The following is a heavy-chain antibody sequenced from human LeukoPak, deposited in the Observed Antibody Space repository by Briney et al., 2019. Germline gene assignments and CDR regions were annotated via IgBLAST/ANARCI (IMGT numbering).Heavy chain of an antibody. D-gene: IGHD3-10*01. CDR2: ISASGAST. J-gene: IGHJ6*03. Sequence: GGSLRLSCAASGFTLSSYAMSWVRQAPGKWLEWVSSISASGASTNYADSVKDRFTIPRNNSKNPAYLQMNSLRAEDTAVYYCAKVMKGSERLTMVRGVIIKTAGLYYMDVWGKGTTVTVSS. CDR1: GFTLSSYA. V-gene: IGHV3-23*01. CDR3: AKVMKGSERLTMVRGVIIKTAGLYYMDV.